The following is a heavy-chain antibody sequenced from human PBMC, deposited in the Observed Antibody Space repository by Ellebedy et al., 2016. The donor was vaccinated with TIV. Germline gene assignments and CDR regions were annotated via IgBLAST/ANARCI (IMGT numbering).Heavy chain of an antibody. V-gene: IGHV4-59*01. CDR1: GGSISSYY. CDR3: AGGISVAGTSLGF. CDR2: IYYSGST. D-gene: IGHD6-19*01. Sequence: SETLSLTCTVSGGSISSYYWSWIRQPPGKGLEWIGYIYYSGSTNYNPSLKSRVTISVDTSKNQFSLKLSSVTAADTAVYYCAGGISVAGTSLGFWGQGTLVTVSS. J-gene: IGHJ4*02.